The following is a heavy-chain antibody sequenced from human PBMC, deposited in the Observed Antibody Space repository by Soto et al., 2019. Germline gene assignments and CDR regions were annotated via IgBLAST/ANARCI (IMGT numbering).Heavy chain of an antibody. V-gene: IGHV1-69*01. D-gene: IGHD5-12*01. J-gene: IGHJ4*01. CDR2: IIPKLGSA. CDR1: GGGNLRDYV. Sequence: QVQLVQSGDEVKEPGYSVKVSCKASGGGNLRDYVTTWVRRAPGQGVEWMGGIIPKLGSANYAQNFQGRVTITADESTNTVYMERRSLRSDDTADDYCARGVDGYNSGAGDWDHGTPVTVSS. CDR3: ARGVDGYNSGAGD.